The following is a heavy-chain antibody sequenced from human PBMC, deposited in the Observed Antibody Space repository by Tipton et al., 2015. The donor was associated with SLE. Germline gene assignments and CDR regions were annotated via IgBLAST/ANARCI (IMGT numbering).Heavy chain of an antibody. CDR2: ISGSGNRT. Sequence: SLRLSCAASGFTFSSYAMSWVRQAPGKGLEGVSGISGSGNRTYYAASLKGRFTISGDNSKNTLYLQMNSLRAEETAVYYCAHRGTSSGYYYYVDYWGQGTLVTVSS. CDR1: GFTFSSYA. V-gene: IGHV3-23*01. CDR3: AHRGTSSGYYYYVDY. D-gene: IGHD3-22*01. J-gene: IGHJ4*02.